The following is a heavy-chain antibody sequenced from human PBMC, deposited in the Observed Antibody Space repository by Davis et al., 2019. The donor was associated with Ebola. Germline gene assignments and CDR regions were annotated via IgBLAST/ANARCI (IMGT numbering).Heavy chain of an antibody. CDR2: ISSSGSTI. D-gene: IGHD1-14*01. Sequence: LSLTCAVSGGSISSSNWWSWVRQAPGKGLEWVSYISSSGSTIYYADSVKGRFTISRDNAKNSLYLQMNSLRAEDTAVYYCARGYGTLSYWGQGTLVTVSS. CDR3: ARGYGTLSY. CDR1: GGSISSSN. V-gene: IGHV3-48*03. J-gene: IGHJ4*02.